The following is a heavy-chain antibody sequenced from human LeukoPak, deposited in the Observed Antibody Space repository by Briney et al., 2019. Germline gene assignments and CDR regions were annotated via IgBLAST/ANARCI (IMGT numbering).Heavy chain of an antibody. CDR2: ISGSGGST. D-gene: IGHD5-18*01. J-gene: IGHJ4*02. CDR3: ANGESYSYGWYYFDY. CDR1: GFTFSSYA. Sequence: GGSLRLSCAASGFTFSSYAMSWVRQAPGKGLEWVSAISGSGGSTYYADSVKGRFTISRDNSKNTLYLQMNSLRAEDTAVYYCANGESYSYGWYYFDYWGQGTLVTVSS. V-gene: IGHV3-23*01.